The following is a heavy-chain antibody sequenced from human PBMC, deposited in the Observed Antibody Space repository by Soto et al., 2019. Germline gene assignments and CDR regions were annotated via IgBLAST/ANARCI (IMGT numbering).Heavy chain of an antibody. V-gene: IGHV3-23*01. CDR3: AKDFTPDGYWDFDY. Sequence: GGSLRLSCEASGFSFSTYTMSWVRQSPGKGLEWVSAVLQTGTSTYYTDSVKGRFTISRDNSKNTLYLQMNNLRAEDTAVYYCAKDFTPDGYWDFDYWGQGPLVTVSS. CDR2: VLQTGTST. J-gene: IGHJ4*02. D-gene: IGHD4-17*01. CDR1: GFSFSTYT.